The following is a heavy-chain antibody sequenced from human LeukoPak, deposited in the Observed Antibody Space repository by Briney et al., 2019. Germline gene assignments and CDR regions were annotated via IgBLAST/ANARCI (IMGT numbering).Heavy chain of an antibody. D-gene: IGHD6-25*01. V-gene: IGHV1-2*02. CDR1: GYIFSGYY. J-gene: IGHJ6*03. CDR2: INPNSGGT. Sequence: ASVKVSCKASGYIFSGYYMHWVRQAPGQGLEGMGWINPNSGGTNYAQKFQGRVTMTRDTSISTAYMDLSRLRSDDTAVYYCARVYPRQYYYIDVWGKGTTVTVSS. CDR3: ARVYPRQYYYIDV.